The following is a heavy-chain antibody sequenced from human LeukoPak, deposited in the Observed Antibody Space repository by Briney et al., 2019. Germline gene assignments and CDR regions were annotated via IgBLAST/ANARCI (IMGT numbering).Heavy chain of an antibody. CDR3: SRGPRRLDY. J-gene: IGHJ4*02. Sequence: GGSLRLSCAASGFTFSDYYMSWIRQAPGKGLESLSYISGSGGDISYADSVNGRFTVSRDNAKKSLYLQMNSLRPEDTAMYYCSRGPRRLDYWGQGTLVTVSS. CDR2: ISGSGGDI. V-gene: IGHV3-11*01. CDR1: GFTFSDYY.